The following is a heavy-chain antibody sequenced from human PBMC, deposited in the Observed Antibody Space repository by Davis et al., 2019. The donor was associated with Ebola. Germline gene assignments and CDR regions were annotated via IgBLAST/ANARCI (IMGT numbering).Heavy chain of an antibody. D-gene: IGHD3-3*01. V-gene: IGHV3-23*01. CDR3: AKDLAYDLWSGYTGDY. Sequence: GESLKISCAASGFTFNNYDMGWVRQVPGKGLEWVSGVSGSDGSTYYADSVKGRFTISRDNSKNTLYLQMNSLRAEDTAVYYCAKDLAYDLWSGYTGDYWGQGTLVTVSS. J-gene: IGHJ4*02. CDR1: GFTFNNYD. CDR2: VSGSDGST.